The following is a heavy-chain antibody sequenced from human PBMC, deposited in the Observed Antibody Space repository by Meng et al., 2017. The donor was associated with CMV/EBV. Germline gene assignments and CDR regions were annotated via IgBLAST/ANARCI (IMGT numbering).Heavy chain of an antibody. CDR2: IRYDGSNK. V-gene: IGHV3-30*02. CDR1: GFTFSSYG. CDR3: SYGGGY. D-gene: IGHD3-10*01. J-gene: IGHJ4*02. Sequence: GESLKISCAASGFTFSSYGMHWVRQAPGKGLEWVAFIRYDGSNKYDADSVKGRFTISRDNSKNTLYLQMNSLRAEDTAVYYCSYGGGYWGQGTLVTVSS.